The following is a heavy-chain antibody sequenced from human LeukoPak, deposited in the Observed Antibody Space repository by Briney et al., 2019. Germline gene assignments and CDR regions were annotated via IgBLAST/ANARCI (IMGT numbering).Heavy chain of an antibody. V-gene: IGHV1-8*01. CDR3: ARKVSPGARFDP. J-gene: IGHJ5*02. D-gene: IGHD4/OR15-4a*01. CDR2: MNPNSGNT. CDR1: GYTFTSYD. Sequence: ASVKVSCKASGYTFTSYDINWVRQATGQGLEWMGWMNPNSGNTGYAQKFQGRVTMTRNTSISTAYMELGSLRSEDTAVYYCARKVSPGARFDPWGQGTLVTVSS.